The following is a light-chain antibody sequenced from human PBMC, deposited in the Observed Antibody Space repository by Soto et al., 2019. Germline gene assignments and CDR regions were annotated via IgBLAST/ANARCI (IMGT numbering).Light chain of an antibody. CDR2: RNN. J-gene: IGLJ2*01. CDR3: AAWDDSLSGQV. CDR1: SSNIGSKY. Sequence: QSVLTQPPSASGTPGQRVTISCSGSSSNIGSKYVYWYQQLPGTAPKLLIYRNNHRPSGVPDRFSGSKSGTSASLAISGLRSEDEADYYCAAWDDSLSGQVFGGGTKLTVL. V-gene: IGLV1-47*01.